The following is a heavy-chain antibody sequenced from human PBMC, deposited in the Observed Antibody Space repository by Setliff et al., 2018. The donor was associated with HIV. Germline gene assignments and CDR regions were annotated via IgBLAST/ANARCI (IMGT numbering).Heavy chain of an antibody. V-gene: IGHV3-43*01. CDR1: GFTFEDYN. D-gene: IGHD3-10*01. J-gene: IGHJ5*02. Sequence: QSGGSLRLSCAASGFTFEDYNMHWVRQAPGKGLEWVSLISWDGDNTYYADSVKGRFTISRVNAKNSLYLQMHSLRTEDTGFYYCAKDGYYSALGSYYRSGWFDPWGQGTLVTVSS. CDR3: AKDGYYSALGSYYRSGWFDP. CDR2: ISWDGDNT.